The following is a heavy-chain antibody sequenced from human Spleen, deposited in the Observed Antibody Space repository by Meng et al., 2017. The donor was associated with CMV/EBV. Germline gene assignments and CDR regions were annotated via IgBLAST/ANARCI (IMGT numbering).Heavy chain of an antibody. D-gene: IGHD6-19*01. CDR3: AKDRLYSSGFFDY. Sequence: GGSLRLSCAASGFTFSDYYMTWIRQAPGKGLECVSYISSSGSTIYYADSVKGRFTISRDNSKNTLYLQMNSLRAEDTAVYYCAKDRLYSSGFFDYWGQGTLVTVSS. CDR1: GFTFSDYY. J-gene: IGHJ4*02. V-gene: IGHV3-11*01. CDR2: ISSSGSTI.